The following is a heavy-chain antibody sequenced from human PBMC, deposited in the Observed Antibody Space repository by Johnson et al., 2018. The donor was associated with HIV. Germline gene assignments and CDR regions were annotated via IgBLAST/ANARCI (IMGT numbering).Heavy chain of an antibody. Sequence: QVQLVESGGGVVQPGRSLRLSCAASGFTFSSYAMHWVRQAPGKGLEWVAVISYDGSDKYYADSVKGRFTISRDNSKNTLYLKMNSLRTEDTAVYYCASGTSGYNYYDSSGYLMDAFDVWGQGTMVTVSS. V-gene: IGHV3-30*04. CDR3: ASGTSGYNYYDSSGYLMDAFDV. CDR2: ISYDGSDK. D-gene: IGHD3-22*01. J-gene: IGHJ3*01. CDR1: GFTFSSYA.